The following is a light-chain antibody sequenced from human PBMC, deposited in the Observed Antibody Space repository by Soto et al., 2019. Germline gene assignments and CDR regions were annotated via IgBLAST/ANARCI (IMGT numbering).Light chain of an antibody. CDR2: EGS. V-gene: IGLV2-23*03. Sequence: QSALTQPASVSGSPGQSITISCTGTSSDVGSYNLVSWYQQHPGKAPKLMIYEGSKRPSGVSNRFSGSKSGNTASLTISGLQAEDEADYYCCSYAGSSTFVLYVSGTGTKVTVL. CDR1: SSDVGSYNL. CDR3: CSYAGSSTFVLYV. J-gene: IGLJ1*01.